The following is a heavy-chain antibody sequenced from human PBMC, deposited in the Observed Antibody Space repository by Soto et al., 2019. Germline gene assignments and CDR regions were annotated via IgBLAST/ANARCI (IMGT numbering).Heavy chain of an antibody. CDR2: IYRTGST. J-gene: IGHJ4*02. CDR3: PSRGPGTSVAY. Sequence: QVQLQESGPGLVKPSGTLSLTCAVSGGSFTSNNWWTWVRQPPGQGLEWIGEIYRTGSTNYNPSPKSRFTISLDKSELQVPLQVTSLPAADTAVDYCPSRGPGTSVAYWGQGTLVTVSS. V-gene: IGHV4-4*02. CDR1: GGSFTSNNW. D-gene: IGHD1-7*01.